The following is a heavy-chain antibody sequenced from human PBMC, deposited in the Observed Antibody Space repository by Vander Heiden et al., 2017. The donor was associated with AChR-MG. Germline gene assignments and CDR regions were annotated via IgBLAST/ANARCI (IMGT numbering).Heavy chain of an antibody. CDR2: IYYSGST. CDR1: AGSISSSSYY. D-gene: IGHD3-10*01. J-gene: IGHJ5*02. CDR3: AGHYPPPMAWFDP. Sequence: QLQLQESGPGLVKPSETLALTCTVSAGSISSSSYYWAWIRQPPGEGLEWIGSIYYSGSTYYNPSLKGRVTISVDTSKNQFSLKLSSVTAADTAVYYCAGHYPPPMAWFDPWGQGTLVTVSS. V-gene: IGHV4-39*01.